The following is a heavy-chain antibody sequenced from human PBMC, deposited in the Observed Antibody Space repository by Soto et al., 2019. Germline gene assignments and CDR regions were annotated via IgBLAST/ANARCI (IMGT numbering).Heavy chain of an antibody. CDR1: GGSITRNDHY. Sequence: QLQLQESGPGLVRPSETLSLICTVSGGSITRNDHYWGWIRQSPGKGLEWIGDIKSSGSTNYTLSLKSRVSMSVETSKIQFSLKMNSVTAADTAVYYCARLGSSGWYQGSYFDYWGQGTLVTVSS. D-gene: IGHD6-19*01. CDR3: ARLGSSGWYQGSYFDY. CDR2: IKSSGST. V-gene: IGHV4-39*01. J-gene: IGHJ4*02.